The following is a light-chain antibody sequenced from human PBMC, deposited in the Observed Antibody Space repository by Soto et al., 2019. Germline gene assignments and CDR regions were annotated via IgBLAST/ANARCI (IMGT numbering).Light chain of an antibody. J-gene: IGKJ5*01. CDR1: QSVSRN. CDR2: DAS. Sequence: EIVMTQSPATLSVSPGERATLSCRASQSVSRNLAWYQQKPGQAPRLLIYDASTRATGIPDRFSGGGSGTEYTLIISSLQSEDFVVYYCQQCNSWPPITFGQGTRLE. V-gene: IGKV3-15*01. CDR3: QQCNSWPPIT.